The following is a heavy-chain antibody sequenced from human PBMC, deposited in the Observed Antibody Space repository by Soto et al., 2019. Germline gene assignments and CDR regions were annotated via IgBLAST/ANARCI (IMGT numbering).Heavy chain of an antibody. CDR2: IYPGDSDT. J-gene: IGHJ4*02. V-gene: IGHV5-51*01. CDR3: ARSYYYDSSGYYYWPSYYFDY. D-gene: IGHD3-22*01. CDR1: GYSFTSYW. Sequence: PGESLKISCKGSGYSFTSYWIGWVRQMPGKCPEXMWIIYPGDSDTRYSPSFQGQVTISADKSISTAYLQWSSLKASDTAMYYCARSYYYDSSGYYYWPSYYFDYWGQGTLVTVSS.